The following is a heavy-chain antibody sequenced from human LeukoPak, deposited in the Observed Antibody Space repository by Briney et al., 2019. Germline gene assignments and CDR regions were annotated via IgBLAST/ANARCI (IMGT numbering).Heavy chain of an antibody. CDR1: GGSISSGGYS. Sequence: SETLSLTCAVSGGSISSGGYSWSWIRQPPGKGLEWIGYIHHSGSTYYNPSLKSRVTISVDRSKNQFSLKLSSVTAADTAVYYCASGYGYDAFDIWGQGTMVTVSS. CDR2: IHHSGST. V-gene: IGHV4-30-2*01. CDR3: ASGYGYDAFDI. D-gene: IGHD5-18*01. J-gene: IGHJ3*02.